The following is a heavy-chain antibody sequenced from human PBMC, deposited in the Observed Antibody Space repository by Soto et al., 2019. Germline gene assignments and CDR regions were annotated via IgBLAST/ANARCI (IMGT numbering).Heavy chain of an antibody. Sequence: SATLSLTCTVSGGSISSCCWSWMRQPPGKGLEWIGYIYYSGSTNYNPSLKSRVTISVDTSKNQFSLKLSSVTAADTAVYYCASFDYGSWSYYFDYWRQGTLV. J-gene: IGHJ4*02. V-gene: IGHV4-59*12. D-gene: IGHD3-10*01. CDR2: IYYSGST. CDR3: ASFDYGSWSYYFDY. CDR1: GGSISSCC.